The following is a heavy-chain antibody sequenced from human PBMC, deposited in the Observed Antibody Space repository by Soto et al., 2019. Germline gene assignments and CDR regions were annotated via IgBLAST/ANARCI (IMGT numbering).Heavy chain of an antibody. CDR2: IYYSGTT. Sequence: SETLSLTCIVSGDSISSSSYYWVWIRQPPGKGLEWIGSIYYSGTTYYDPSLESRVTISIDTSKNQFSLKVSSLTAADTAVYYCAKSCPYYILTYWYFDLWGRGTLVTVSS. D-gene: IGHD3-9*01. CDR1: GDSISSSSYY. CDR3: AKSCPYYILTYWYFDL. V-gene: IGHV4-39*01. J-gene: IGHJ2*01.